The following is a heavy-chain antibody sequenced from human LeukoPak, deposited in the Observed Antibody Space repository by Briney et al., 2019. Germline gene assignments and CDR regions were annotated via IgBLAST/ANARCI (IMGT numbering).Heavy chain of an antibody. J-gene: IGHJ4*02. CDR1: GFTFSSYA. V-gene: IGHV3-48*03. CDR2: ISSSGSTI. Sequence: PGGSLRLSCAASGFTFSSYAMNWVRQAPGKGLEWVSYISSSGSTIYYADSVKGRFTISRDNAKNSLYLQMNSLRAEDTAVYYCARDGLTYYYDSSGYSPLDYWGQGTLVTVSS. D-gene: IGHD3-22*01. CDR3: ARDGLTYYYDSSGYSPLDY.